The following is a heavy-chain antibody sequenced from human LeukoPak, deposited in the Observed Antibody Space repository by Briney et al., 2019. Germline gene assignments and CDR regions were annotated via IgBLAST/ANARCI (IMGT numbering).Heavy chain of an antibody. J-gene: IGHJ4*02. V-gene: IGHV4-34*01. CDR2: INHSGST. Sequence: SETLSLTCAVYGGSSSGYYWSWIRQPPGKGLEWIGEINHSGSTNYNPSLKSRVTISVDTSKNQFSLKLSSVTAADTAVYYCARNYYGSGSYYTDYWGQGTLVTVSS. D-gene: IGHD3-10*01. CDR3: ARNYYGSGSYYTDY. CDR1: GGSSSGYY.